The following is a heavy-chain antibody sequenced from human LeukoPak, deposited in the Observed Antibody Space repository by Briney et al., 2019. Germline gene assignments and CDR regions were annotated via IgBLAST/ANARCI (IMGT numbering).Heavy chain of an antibody. CDR2: ISGSGGST. Sequence: AGGSLRLSCAASGFTFSSYAMSWFRQAPGKGLEWVSAISGSGGSTYYADSVKGRFTISRDNSKNTLYLQMNSLRAEDTAVYYCATRRVVGTPGAFDIWGQGTMVTVSP. V-gene: IGHV3-23*01. CDR1: GFTFSSYA. D-gene: IGHD4-23*01. CDR3: ATRRVVGTPGAFDI. J-gene: IGHJ3*02.